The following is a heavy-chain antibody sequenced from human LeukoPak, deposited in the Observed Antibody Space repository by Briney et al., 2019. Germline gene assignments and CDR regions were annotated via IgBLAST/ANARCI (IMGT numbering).Heavy chain of an antibody. CDR1: GGSISSSSYY. CDR3: ARRGRGSYDEGAYFDY. J-gene: IGHJ4*02. Sequence: TSETLSLTCTVSGGSISSSSYYWGWIRQPPGKGLEWIGSIYYSGSTYYNPSLKSRVTIFVDTSKNQFSLKLSSVTVADTAVYYCARRGRGSYDEGAYFDYWGQGTLVTVSS. V-gene: IGHV4-39*01. D-gene: IGHD1-26*01. CDR2: IYYSGST.